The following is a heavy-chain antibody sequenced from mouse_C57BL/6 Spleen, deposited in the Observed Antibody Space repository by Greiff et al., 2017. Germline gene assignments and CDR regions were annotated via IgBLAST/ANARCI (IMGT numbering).Heavy chain of an antibody. D-gene: IGHD2-1*01. CDR3: ARPRLPGYAMDY. J-gene: IGHJ4*01. CDR1: GYTFTDYY. V-gene: IGHV1-26*01. CDR2: INPNNGGT. Sequence: VQLQQSGPELVKPGASVKISCKASGYTFTDYYMNWVKQSHGKSLEWIGDINPNNGGTSYNQKFKGKATLTVDKSSSTAYMELRSLTSEDSAVYYCARPRLPGYAMDYWGQGTSVTVSS.